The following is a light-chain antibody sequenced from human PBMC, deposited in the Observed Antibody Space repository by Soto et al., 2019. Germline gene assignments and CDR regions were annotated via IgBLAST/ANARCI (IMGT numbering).Light chain of an antibody. J-gene: IGKJ2*01. V-gene: IGKV1-39*01. CDR2: ATS. CDR3: QQTFSAPYT. CDR1: QSLAGY. Sequence: DIPMTQSPSSLSASVGDRVSLTCRASQSLAGYLNWYQQRPGKAPKLLIYATSNLPGGVPSRFSGSGSGAVFTLTISSLQHEDFATYYCQQTFSAPYTFGQGTELEI.